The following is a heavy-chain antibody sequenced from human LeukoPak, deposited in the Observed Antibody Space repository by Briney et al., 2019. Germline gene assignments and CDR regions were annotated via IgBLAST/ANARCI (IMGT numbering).Heavy chain of an antibody. CDR1: GFTFSSYS. Sequence: GGSLRLSCAASGFTFSSYSMNWVRQAPGKGLEWVSYISSSSSTIYYADSVKGRFTISRDNAKNSLYLQMNSLRGDDTAVYYCARDQIYYDSSGPFDYWGQGTLVTVSS. V-gene: IGHV3-48*01. CDR3: ARDQIYYDSSGPFDY. CDR2: ISSSSSTI. D-gene: IGHD3-22*01. J-gene: IGHJ4*02.